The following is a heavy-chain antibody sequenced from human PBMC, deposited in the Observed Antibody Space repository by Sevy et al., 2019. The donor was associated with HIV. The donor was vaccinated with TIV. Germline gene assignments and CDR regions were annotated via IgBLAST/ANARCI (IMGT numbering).Heavy chain of an antibody. D-gene: IGHD3-3*01. Sequence: GGSLRLSCAASGFTFSSYSMNWVRQAPGKGLEWVSYISSSSSTIYYADSVKGRFTISRDNAKNSLYLQMNSLRAEDTAVYYCARVRRYDFWSGYRLTMVQGVENYYYYGMDVWGQGTTVTVSS. CDR1: GFTFSSYS. CDR2: ISSSSSTI. V-gene: IGHV3-48*01. J-gene: IGHJ6*02. CDR3: ARVRRYDFWSGYRLTMVQGVENYYYYGMDV.